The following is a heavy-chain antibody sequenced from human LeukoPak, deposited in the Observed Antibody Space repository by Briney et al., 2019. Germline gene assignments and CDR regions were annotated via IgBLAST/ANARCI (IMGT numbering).Heavy chain of an antibody. CDR2: IKQEGNEK. Sequence: PGGSLRLSCAASGFTFSNYWMSWVRQAPGKGLEWVANIKQEGNEKYYVDSVKGRFTISRDNAKNILSLQMNTLRAEDTAVYYCARGGSYRNWFDPWGQGTLVTVSS. CDR3: ARGGSYRNWFDP. D-gene: IGHD1-26*01. V-gene: IGHV3-7*05. CDR1: GFTFSNYW. J-gene: IGHJ5*02.